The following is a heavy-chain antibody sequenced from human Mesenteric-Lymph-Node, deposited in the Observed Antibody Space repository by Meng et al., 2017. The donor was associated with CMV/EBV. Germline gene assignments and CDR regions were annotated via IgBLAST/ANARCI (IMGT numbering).Heavy chain of an antibody. CDR3: ARGSSYDILTGYFDY. CDR1: GGSFSGYY. V-gene: IGHV4-34*01. CDR2: INHSGSA. Sequence: QVQVSQWGAGLLKPAEDRSVTCAVYGGSFSGYYWNWIRQSPEKGLEWIGEINHSGSATYNPSFTSRIIISVDTSTNQISLNMSSVTAADTAVYYCARGSSYDILTGYFDYWGQGALSPSPQ. D-gene: IGHD3-9*01. J-gene: IGHJ4*02.